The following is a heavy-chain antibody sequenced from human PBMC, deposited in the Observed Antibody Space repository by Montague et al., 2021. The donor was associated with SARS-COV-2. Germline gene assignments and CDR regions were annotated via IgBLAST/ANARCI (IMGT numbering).Heavy chain of an antibody. CDR1: GDSISDYY. CDR3: ARTSRDSRYFYGVDV. Sequence: SETLSLTCTVSGDSISDYYWSWIRQPPGMGLEWIGYIFRSGATNYNPPLKSRVIISLDTSKSQFSLRLSSVTAADTAIYYCARTSRDSRYFYGVDVWGRGTTVTVSS. J-gene: IGHJ6*02. D-gene: IGHD2-21*02. V-gene: IGHV4-59*01. CDR2: IFRSGAT.